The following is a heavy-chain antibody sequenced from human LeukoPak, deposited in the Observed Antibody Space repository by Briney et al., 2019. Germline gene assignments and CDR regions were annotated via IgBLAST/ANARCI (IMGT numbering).Heavy chain of an antibody. CDR3: AKLPLIVVVTAIFDY. V-gene: IGHV3-23*01. J-gene: IGHJ4*02. CDR2: ISGSGGST. D-gene: IGHD2-21*02. Sequence: PGGSLRLSCAASGFTFSSYAMSWVRQAPGKGLEWVSAISGSGGSTYYADSVKGRFTISRDNSKNTLYLQMNCLRAEDTAVYYCAKLPLIVVVTAIFDYWGQGTLVTVSS. CDR1: GFTFSSYA.